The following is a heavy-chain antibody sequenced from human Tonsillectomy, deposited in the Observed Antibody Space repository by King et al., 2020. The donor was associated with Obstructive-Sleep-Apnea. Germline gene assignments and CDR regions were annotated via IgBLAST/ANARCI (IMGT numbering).Heavy chain of an antibody. CDR2: IYAVGSK. V-gene: IGHV3-66*01. J-gene: IGHJ6*02. CDR1: GFTVSSKY. Sequence: VQLVESGGGLVQPGGSLRLSCAASGFTVSSKYMSWVRQAPGKGLEWVSVIYAVGSKDYSDSVKGRFTISRGNSKNTVYLQMKSLRAEDTAVYFCARDLVMDVWGQGTTVTVSS. D-gene: IGHD2-8*02. CDR3: ARDLVMDV.